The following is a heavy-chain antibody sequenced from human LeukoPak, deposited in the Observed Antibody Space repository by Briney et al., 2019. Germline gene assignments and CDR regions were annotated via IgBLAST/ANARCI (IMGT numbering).Heavy chain of an antibody. CDR1: GGSISSYY. Sequence: MASETLSLTCTVSGGSISSYYWSWIRQPPGKGLEWIGYIYYSGSTNYNPSLKSRVTISVDTSKNQFSLKLSSVTAADTAVYYCARGKDRITMVRGDYYGMDVWGQGTTVTVSS. D-gene: IGHD3-10*01. CDR3: ARGKDRITMVRGDYYGMDV. V-gene: IGHV4-59*01. J-gene: IGHJ6*02. CDR2: IYYSGST.